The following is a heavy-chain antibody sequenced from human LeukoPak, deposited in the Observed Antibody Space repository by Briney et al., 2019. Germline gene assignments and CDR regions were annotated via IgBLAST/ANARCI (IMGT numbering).Heavy chain of an antibody. CDR3: ATFPSGGAINEPDDY. CDR2: IIPILGIA. CDR1: GGTFSSYT. J-gene: IGHJ4*02. D-gene: IGHD1-1*01. Sequence: ASVKVSCKASGGTFSSYTISWVRQAPGQGLEWMGRIIPILGIANYAQKFQGRVTITADKSTSTAYMELSSLRSEDTAVYYCATFPSGGAINEPDDYWGQGTLVTVSS. V-gene: IGHV1-69*02.